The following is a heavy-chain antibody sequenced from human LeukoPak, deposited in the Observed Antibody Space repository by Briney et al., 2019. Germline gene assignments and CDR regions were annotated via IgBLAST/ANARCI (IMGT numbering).Heavy chain of an antibody. Sequence: PSETLSLTCTVSGASISGSSYYWGWTRQPPGKGLEWIGSIYYSGSTYYNPSLKSRVTISVDTSKNQFSLKLSSVTAADTAVYYCAIHAGYSSIWFDFDYWGQGTLVTVSS. V-gene: IGHV4-39*01. CDR1: GASISGSSYY. CDR2: IYYSGST. D-gene: IGHD6-13*01. CDR3: AIHAGYSSIWFDFDY. J-gene: IGHJ4*02.